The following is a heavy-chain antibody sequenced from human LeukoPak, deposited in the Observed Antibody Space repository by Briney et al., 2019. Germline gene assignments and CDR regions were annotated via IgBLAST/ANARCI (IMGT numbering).Heavy chain of an antibody. V-gene: IGHV3-30*18. CDR2: ISYDGSNK. CDR1: GFTFSSYG. Sequence: GGSLRLSCAASGFTFSSYGMHWVRQAPGKGLEWVAVISYDGSNKYYADSVKGRFTISGDNSKNTLYLQMNSLRAEDTAVYYCANLEAVAGSGHFDYWGQGTLVTVSS. D-gene: IGHD6-19*01. CDR3: ANLEAVAGSGHFDY. J-gene: IGHJ4*02.